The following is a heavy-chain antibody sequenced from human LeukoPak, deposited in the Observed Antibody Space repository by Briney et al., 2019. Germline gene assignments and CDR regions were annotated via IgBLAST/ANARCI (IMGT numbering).Heavy chain of an antibody. V-gene: IGHV4-30-2*01. D-gene: IGHD5-18*01. CDR2: IYHSGST. CDR1: GGSISSGGYS. CDR3: ARHDADTAHFDY. Sequence: SQTLSLTCAVSGGSISSGGYSWSWIRQPPGKGLEWIGYIYHSGSTYYNPSLKSRVTISVDTSKNQFSLKLSSVTAADTAVYYCARHDADTAHFDYWGQGTLVTVSS. J-gene: IGHJ4*02.